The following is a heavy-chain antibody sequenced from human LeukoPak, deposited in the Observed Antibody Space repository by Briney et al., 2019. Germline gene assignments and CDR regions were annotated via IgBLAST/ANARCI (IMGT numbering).Heavy chain of an antibody. Sequence: SETLSLTCAVYGGSFSGYYWSWIRQPPGKGLEWIGEINHSGSTNYNPSLKSRVTISVDTSKNQVSLKLRSVTAADTAVYYCARDPTTVTTIFDSWGQGTLVTVSS. V-gene: IGHV4-34*01. D-gene: IGHD4-17*01. CDR1: GGSFSGYY. J-gene: IGHJ4*02. CDR2: INHSGST. CDR3: ARDPTTVTTIFDS.